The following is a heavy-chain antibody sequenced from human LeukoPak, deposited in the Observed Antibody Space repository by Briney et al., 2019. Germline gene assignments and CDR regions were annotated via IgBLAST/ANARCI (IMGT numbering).Heavy chain of an antibody. J-gene: IGHJ4*02. CDR2: IFYSGST. V-gene: IGHV4-39*01. Sequence: PSETLSLTCTVSGASISSSSYYWGWIRQPPGKGLEWIGSIFYSGSTYYKPSLKSRVTISVDTSKNQFSLKLSSVTAADTAVHYCARRGEAAAGIDLFAFDYWGQGTLVTVSS. CDR3: ARRGEAAAGIDLFAFDY. D-gene: IGHD6-13*01. CDR1: GASISSSSYY.